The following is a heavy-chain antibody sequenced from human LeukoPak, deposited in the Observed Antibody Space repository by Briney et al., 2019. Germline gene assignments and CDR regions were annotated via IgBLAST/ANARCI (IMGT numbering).Heavy chain of an antibody. CDR1: GFTVSNNY. D-gene: IGHD4-23*01. CDR3: ARDRDYGGRLGY. Sequence: PGGSLRLSCAASGFTVSNNYMNWVRQAPGKGQEWVSVIYSGGNTYYADSVKGRFTISRDNSKNTLHLQMNSLRVEDSAVYYCARDRDYGGRLGYWGQGTLVTVSS. CDR2: IYSGGNT. J-gene: IGHJ4*02. V-gene: IGHV3-66*02.